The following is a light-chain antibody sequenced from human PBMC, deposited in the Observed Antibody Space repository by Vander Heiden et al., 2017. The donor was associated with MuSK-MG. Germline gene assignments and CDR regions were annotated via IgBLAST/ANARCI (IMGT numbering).Light chain of an antibody. CDR2: AAS. CDR3: QQRDNTPHT. J-gene: IGKJ2*01. CDR1: QSVSNY. V-gene: IGKV1-39*01. Sequence: DIQMTQSPSSLSASVGDRVTITCRASQSVSNYLNWYQQKPGKAPILLIYAASSFHSGVPSRFSGSGSGTDFTLTISSLQPEDFATYYCQQRDNTPHTFGQGTKLEIK.